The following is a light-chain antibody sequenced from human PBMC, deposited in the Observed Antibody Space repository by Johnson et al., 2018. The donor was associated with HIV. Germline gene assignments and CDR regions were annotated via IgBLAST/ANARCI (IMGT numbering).Light chain of an antibody. Sequence: QAVLTQPPSVSAAPGQKVTISCSGSSSNIGNNYVSWYQQLPGTAPKLLIYENKKRPSGIPDRFSGSKSGTSATLGITGLQTGDEADYYCGTWYARLGVFVFASDTKGTVL. CDR2: ENK. V-gene: IGLV1-51*02. CDR1: SSNIGNNY. CDR3: GTWYARLGVFV. J-gene: IGLJ1*01.